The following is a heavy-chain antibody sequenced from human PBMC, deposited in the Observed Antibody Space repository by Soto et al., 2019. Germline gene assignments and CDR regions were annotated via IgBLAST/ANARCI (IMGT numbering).Heavy chain of an antibody. Sequence: ASVKVSCKASGYTFTSYYMHWVRQAPGQGLEWMGIINPSGGSTSYAQKFQGRVTMTRDTSTSTVYMELSSLRSEDTAVYYCARVYCSGGSCYSIDYWGQGTLVTVSS. V-gene: IGHV1-46*03. CDR1: GYTFTSYY. CDR3: ARVYCSGGSCYSIDY. CDR2: INPSGGST. D-gene: IGHD2-15*01. J-gene: IGHJ4*02.